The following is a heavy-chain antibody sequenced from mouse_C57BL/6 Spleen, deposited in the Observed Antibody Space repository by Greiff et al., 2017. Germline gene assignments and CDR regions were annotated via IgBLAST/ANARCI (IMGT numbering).Heavy chain of an antibody. V-gene: IGHV1-52*01. Sequence: QVQLQQPGAELVRPGSSVKLSCKASGYTFTSYWMHWVKQRPIQGLEWIGNIDPSDSETHYNQKFKDKATLTVDKSSSTAYMQLSSLTSEDSAVYYCARDGSSYGLFAYWGQGTLVTVSA. CDR1: GYTFTSYW. CDR3: ARDGSSYGLFAY. CDR2: IDPSDSET. J-gene: IGHJ3*01. D-gene: IGHD1-1*01.